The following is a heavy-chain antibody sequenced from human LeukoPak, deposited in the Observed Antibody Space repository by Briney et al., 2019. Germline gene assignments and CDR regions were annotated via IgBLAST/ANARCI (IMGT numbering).Heavy chain of an antibody. CDR2: INPNSGGT. V-gene: IGHV1-2*02. Sequence: GASVKVSCKASGYTFTSYDINWVRQAPGQGLEWMGWINPNSGGTNYAQKFQGRVTMTRDTSISTAYMGLSRLRSDDTAVYYCAREIDAFDIWGQGTMVTVSS. CDR1: GYTFTSYD. J-gene: IGHJ3*02. CDR3: AREIDAFDI.